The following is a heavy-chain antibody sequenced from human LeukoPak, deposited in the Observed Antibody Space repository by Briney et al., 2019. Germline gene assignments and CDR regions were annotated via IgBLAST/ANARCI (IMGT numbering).Heavy chain of an antibody. Sequence: ASVKVSCKASGYTFTDYYMHWVRQAPGQGLEWMGWINPNSGGTNYAQKFQGRVTMTRDTSISTAYMDLNRLRSDDTAVYYCARCGLSALLPKMDYWGQGTLVTVSS. CDR2: INPNSGGT. CDR3: ARCGLSALLPKMDY. J-gene: IGHJ4*02. CDR1: GYTFTDYY. D-gene: IGHD3-22*01. V-gene: IGHV1-2*02.